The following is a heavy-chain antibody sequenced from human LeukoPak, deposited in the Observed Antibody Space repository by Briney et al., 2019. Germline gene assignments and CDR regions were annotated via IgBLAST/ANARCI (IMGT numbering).Heavy chain of an antibody. D-gene: IGHD3-22*01. CDR2: FDPEDGGT. CDR1: GYTLTELS. V-gene: IGHV1-24*01. Sequence: ASVKVSCKVSGYTLTELSMHWVRQAPGKGLEWMGGFDPEDGGTIYAQKCQGRVTMTEDTSTATAYKELSSLRSEDTAVYYCATVFYDSSGYWLDYWGQGTLVTVSS. J-gene: IGHJ4*02. CDR3: ATVFYDSSGYWLDY.